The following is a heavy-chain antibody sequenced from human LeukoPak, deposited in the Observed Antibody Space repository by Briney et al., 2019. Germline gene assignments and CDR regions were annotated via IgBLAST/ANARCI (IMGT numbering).Heavy chain of an antibody. V-gene: IGHV1-2*02. CDR3: ARVRESSCSNGVCYAY. CDR2: INPNSGGT. CDR1: GYSFTGYY. Sequence: ASVKVSCKVSGYSFTGYYMHWVRQAPGEGLEWMGRINPNSGGTNYAQKFQGRVTMTGDTSISTAYMEPSRLRSDDTAVYYCARVRESSCSNGVCYAYWGQGTLVTVSS. D-gene: IGHD2-8*01. J-gene: IGHJ4*02.